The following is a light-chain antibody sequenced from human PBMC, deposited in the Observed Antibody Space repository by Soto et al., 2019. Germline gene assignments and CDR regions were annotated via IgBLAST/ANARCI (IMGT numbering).Light chain of an antibody. Sequence: DIVLTQSPDSLAVSLGERATINCKSSQSVLDISNNKECLAWLQQKPGQPPKLLIYWASTRESGVPDRFTGSWSGTDFTLTISSLQAEDVAIYYCQQFHSNMFTLDPGTKVDIK. CDR1: QSVLDISNNKEC. CDR2: WAS. CDR3: QQFHSNMFT. J-gene: IGKJ3*01. V-gene: IGKV4-1*01.